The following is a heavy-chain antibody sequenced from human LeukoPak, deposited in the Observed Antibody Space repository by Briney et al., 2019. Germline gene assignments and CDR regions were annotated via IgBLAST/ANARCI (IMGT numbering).Heavy chain of an antibody. Sequence: SETLSLTCTVSGGSISSYYWSWIRQPPGKGLEWSGYIYYSGSTDYNPSLKSRVTISVDTSKNQFSLKLSSVTAADTAVYYCARGPPMTTVTTYYYYYMDVWGKGTTVTVSS. CDR1: GGSISSYY. D-gene: IGHD4-11*01. CDR3: ARGPPMTTVTTYYYYYMDV. CDR2: IYYSGST. J-gene: IGHJ6*03. V-gene: IGHV4-59*01.